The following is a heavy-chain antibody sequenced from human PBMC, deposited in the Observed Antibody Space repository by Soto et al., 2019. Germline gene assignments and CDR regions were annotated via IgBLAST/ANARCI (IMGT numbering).Heavy chain of an antibody. CDR3: ARESIAARLLPGGPNWFDP. CDR2: INHSGST. V-gene: IGHV4-34*01. J-gene: IGHJ5*02. Sequence: SETLSLTCAVYGGSFSGYYWSWIRQPPGKGLEWIGEINHSGSTNYNPSLKSRVTISVDTSKNQFSLKLSSVTAADTAVYYCARESIAARLLPGGPNWFDPWGQGTLVTVSS. CDR1: GGSFSGYY. D-gene: IGHD6-6*01.